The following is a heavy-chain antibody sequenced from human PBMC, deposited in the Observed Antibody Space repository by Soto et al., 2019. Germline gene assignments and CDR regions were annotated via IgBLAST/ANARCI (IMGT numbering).Heavy chain of an antibody. CDR2: IFSDNER. Sequence: QVTLKESGPALVKPTETLTLTCTVSGFSLTTSKMGVSWIRQPPGKALEWLAHIFSDNERSYSTSLQGRLTISKDTSGSQVVLSMTNVDPVDTATYYCARMKVDSYQFYYAMDVWGQGTTVTVSS. CDR1: GFSLTTSKMG. CDR3: ARMKVDSYQFYYAMDV. D-gene: IGHD3-9*01. V-gene: IGHV2-26*01. J-gene: IGHJ6*02.